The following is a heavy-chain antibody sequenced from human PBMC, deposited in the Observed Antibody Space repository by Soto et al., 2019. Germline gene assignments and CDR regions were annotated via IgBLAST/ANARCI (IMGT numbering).Heavy chain of an antibody. Sequence: EVQLVESGGGLVQPGRSLRLSCAASGFTFDDYAMHWVRQAPGKGLEWVSGISWNSGNIGYADSVKGRFTISRDNAKNSLYLQMNSLRAEDTALYYCAKATGYSSSSGVFDYWGQGTLVTVSS. J-gene: IGHJ4*02. CDR1: GFTFDDYA. V-gene: IGHV3-9*01. CDR2: ISWNSGNI. D-gene: IGHD6-6*01. CDR3: AKATGYSSSSGVFDY.